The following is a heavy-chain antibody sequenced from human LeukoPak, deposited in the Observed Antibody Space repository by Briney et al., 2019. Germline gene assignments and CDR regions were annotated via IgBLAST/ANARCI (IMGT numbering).Heavy chain of an antibody. D-gene: IGHD1-26*01. J-gene: IGHJ4*02. V-gene: IGHV3-43*02. CDR2: ISGDGGST. CDR1: GFTFDDYA. Sequence: PGGTLRLSCAASGFTFDDYAMHWFRQAPAKGLEWFSLISGDGGSTYYADSVKGRFTISRDNSKNSLYLQMNSLRTEDTALYYCAKDCGSEGARGAVDYWGKGTLVTVSS. CDR3: AKDCGSEGARGAVDY.